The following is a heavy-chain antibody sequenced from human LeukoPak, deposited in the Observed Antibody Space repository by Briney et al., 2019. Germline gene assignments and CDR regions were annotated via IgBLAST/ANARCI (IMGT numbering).Heavy chain of an antibody. CDR2: ISGSGGNT. CDR3: ARAMLRGLLDAFDI. V-gene: IGHV3-23*01. CDR1: GFTFSNYA. D-gene: IGHD3-10*01. Sequence: GGSLRLSCAASGFTFSNYAMNWVRQAPGKGLEWVSAISGSGGNTYYSDSVKGRFTISRDNAKNSLFLQMNSLRVEDTAVYYCARAMLRGLLDAFDIWGQGTMVTVSS. J-gene: IGHJ3*02.